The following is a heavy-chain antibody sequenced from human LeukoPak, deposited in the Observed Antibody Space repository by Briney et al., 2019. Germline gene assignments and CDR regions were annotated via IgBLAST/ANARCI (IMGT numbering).Heavy chain of an antibody. V-gene: IGHV1-24*01. Sequence: GASVKVSCKVSGYTLTELSMHWVRQAPGKGLEWMGGFDPEDGETIYAQKFQGRATMTEDTSTDTAYMELSSLRSEDTAVYYCATGRITMVRGVRNWFDPWGQGTLVTVSS. D-gene: IGHD3-10*01. J-gene: IGHJ5*02. CDR1: GYTLTELS. CDR2: FDPEDGET. CDR3: ATGRITMVRGVRNWFDP.